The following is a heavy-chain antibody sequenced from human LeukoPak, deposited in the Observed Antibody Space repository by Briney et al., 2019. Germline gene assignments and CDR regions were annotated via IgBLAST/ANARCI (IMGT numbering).Heavy chain of an antibody. D-gene: IGHD1-14*01. CDR2: IYYSGST. J-gene: IGHJ6*02. V-gene: IGHV4-31*03. CDR1: GGSISGGGYY. CDR3: ARGHAAVTAIYYYYYGMDV. Sequence: SQTLSLTCTVSGGSISGGGYYWSWIRQHPGKGLEWIGYIYYSGSTYYNPSLKSRVTISVDTSKNQFSLKLSSVTAADTAMYYCARGHAAVTAIYYYYYGMDVWGQGTTVTVSS.